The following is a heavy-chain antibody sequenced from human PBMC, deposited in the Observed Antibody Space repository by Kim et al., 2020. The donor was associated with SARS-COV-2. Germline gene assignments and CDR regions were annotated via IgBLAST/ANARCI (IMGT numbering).Heavy chain of an antibody. CDR3: ARMLAGSSGVDAFDI. D-gene: IGHD6-6*01. J-gene: IGHJ3*02. V-gene: IGHV2-70*01. Sequence: SLKTRLTISKDTSKNQVVLTMTNMDPVDTATYYCARMLAGSSGVDAFDIWGQGTMVTVSS.